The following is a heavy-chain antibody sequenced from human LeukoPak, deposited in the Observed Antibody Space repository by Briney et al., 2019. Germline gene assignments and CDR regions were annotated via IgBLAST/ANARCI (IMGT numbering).Heavy chain of an antibody. Sequence: NPSETLSLTCTVSGGSVSSGSYYWSWIRQPPGKGLEWIGYIYYSGSTNYNPSLKSRVTISVDTSKNQFSLKLSSVTAADTAVHYCAGNYDILTGIGYYGMDVWGKGTTVTVSS. CDR1: GGSVSSGSYY. CDR2: IYYSGST. V-gene: IGHV4-61*01. D-gene: IGHD3-9*01. CDR3: AGNYDILTGIGYYGMDV. J-gene: IGHJ6*04.